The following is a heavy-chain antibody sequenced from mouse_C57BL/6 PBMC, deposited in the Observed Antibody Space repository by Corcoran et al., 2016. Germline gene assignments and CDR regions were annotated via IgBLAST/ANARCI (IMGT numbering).Heavy chain of an antibody. D-gene: IGHD2-5*01. CDR3: TRWLYYSNPYYAMDY. CDR1: GYTFTTFG. V-gene: IGHV9-3*01. CDR2: INTFSGVP. J-gene: IGHJ4*01. Sequence: QIQLVQSGPELKKSGETVKMSCKASGYTFTTFGMSWVKQAPGKGLKWMGWINTFSGVPTYADDFNGRFAFSLDTSANTAYLQINNLKNEDTATYFCTRWLYYSNPYYAMDYWGQGTSVTVSS.